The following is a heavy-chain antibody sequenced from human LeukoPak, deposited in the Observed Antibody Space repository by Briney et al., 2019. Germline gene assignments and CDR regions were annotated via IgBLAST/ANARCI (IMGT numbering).Heavy chain of an antibody. CDR2: ISSGSTYI. CDR3: RAAISAAVDFDY. V-gene: IGHV3-21*01. CDR1: GFTFDDYA. D-gene: IGHD6-13*01. Sequence: GGSLRLSCAASGFTFDDYAMHRVRQAPGEGLEWVSSISSGSTYIKYADSVKGRFTISRDNAKNSLYLQMNSLRAEDTALYYCRAAISAAVDFDYWGPGTLVTVSS. J-gene: IGHJ4*02.